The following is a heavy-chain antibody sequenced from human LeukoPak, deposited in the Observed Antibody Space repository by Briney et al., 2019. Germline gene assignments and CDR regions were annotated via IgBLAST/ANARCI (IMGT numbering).Heavy chain of an antibody. CDR1: GFTFSSYA. V-gene: IGHV3-23*01. J-gene: IGHJ4*02. CDR3: AKDLAMVPTPFDY. D-gene: IGHD5-18*01. Sequence: GGSLRLSCAASGFTFSSYAMSWVRQAPGKGLEWVPAISGSGGSTYYADSVKGRFTISRDNSKNTLYLQMNSLRAEDTAVYYCAKDLAMVPTPFDYWGQGTLVTVSS. CDR2: ISGSGGST.